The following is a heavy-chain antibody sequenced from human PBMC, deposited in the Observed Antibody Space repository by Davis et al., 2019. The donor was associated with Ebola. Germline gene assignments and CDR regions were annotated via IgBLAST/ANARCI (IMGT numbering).Heavy chain of an antibody. CDR3: ARSSMTQDAFDI. J-gene: IGHJ3*02. D-gene: IGHD2-2*01. V-gene: IGHV7-4-1*02. CDR1: GYTFTNYY. Sequence: ASVKVSCKASGYTFTNYYMHWVRQVPGQGLEWMGWINTESGNPTYAHGFTGRFVFSLDTSVSTTYLQISSLKAEDSAVYYCARSSMTQDAFDIWGQGTVVTVSS. CDR2: INTESGNP.